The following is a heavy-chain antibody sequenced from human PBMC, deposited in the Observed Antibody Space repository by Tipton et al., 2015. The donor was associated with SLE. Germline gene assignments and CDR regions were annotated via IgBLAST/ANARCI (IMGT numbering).Heavy chain of an antibody. D-gene: IGHD4/OR15-4a*01. CDR3: ARERIEEYGGKENWIGP. CDR2: INHSEST. J-gene: IGHJ5*02. V-gene: IGHV4-34*01. Sequence: TLSLTCAVYGGSFSGYYWSWLRQSPGKGLEWIGEINHSESTNYNPSLKSPVTIPVDRSKNKFSRNLSRVTAADTAVYYCARERIEEYGGKENWIGPWGQGTLVTVSS. CDR1: GGSFSGYY.